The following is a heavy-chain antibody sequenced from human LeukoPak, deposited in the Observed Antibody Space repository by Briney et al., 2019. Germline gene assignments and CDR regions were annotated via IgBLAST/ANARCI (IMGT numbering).Heavy chain of an antibody. Sequence: GGSLRLSCAASGFTFSSYGMHWVRQAPGKGLEWVAVISYDGSNKYYADSVKGRFTISRDNSKNTLYLQMNSLRAEDTAVYDCAKDEAIVVVPAVIENPCFDYWGQGTLVTVSS. D-gene: IGHD2-2*01. CDR3: AKDEAIVVVPAVIENPCFDY. CDR1: GFTFSSYG. J-gene: IGHJ4*02. CDR2: ISYDGSNK. V-gene: IGHV3-30*18.